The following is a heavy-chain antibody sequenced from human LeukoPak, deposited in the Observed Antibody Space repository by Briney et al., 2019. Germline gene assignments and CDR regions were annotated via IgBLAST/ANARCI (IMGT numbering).Heavy chain of an antibody. Sequence: ASVKVSCKASGYTFTSYGISWVRQAPGQGLEWMGWISAYNGNTNYAQKLQGRVTMTTDTSTSTAYMELRSLRSDDTAVYYCAREGDIVVVPAAIRHSFYYYYGMDVWGQGTTVTVSS. J-gene: IGHJ6*02. CDR3: AREGDIVVVPAAIRHSFYYYYGMDV. CDR2: ISAYNGNT. V-gene: IGHV1-18*01. CDR1: GYTFTSYG. D-gene: IGHD2-2*01.